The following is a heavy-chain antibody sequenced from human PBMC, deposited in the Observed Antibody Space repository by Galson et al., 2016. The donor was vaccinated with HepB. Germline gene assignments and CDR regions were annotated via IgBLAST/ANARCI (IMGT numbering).Heavy chain of an antibody. V-gene: IGHV3-23*01. J-gene: IGHJ4*02. CDR3: AKDKRGHSRVWYWYFDY. CDR2: MSDSDDI. Sequence: SLRLSCAASGFTFSGYAMAWVRQAPGKGLEWVSGMSDSDDIYYAPTVKGRFTISRDNSKNTVYLQLTSLRAADTAVYYGAKDKRGHSRVWYWYFDYWGPGTLVSVSS. D-gene: IGHD6-19*01. CDR1: GFTFSGYA.